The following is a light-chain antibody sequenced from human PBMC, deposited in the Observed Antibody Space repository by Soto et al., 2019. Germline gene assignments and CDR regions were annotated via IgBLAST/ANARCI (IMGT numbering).Light chain of an antibody. J-gene: IGKJ4*01. Sequence: EIVLTQSPATLSLSPGERATLSCRASRSVSSYLAWYQQKPGQAPRLLIYDASNRATGIPARFSGSGSGTDFTLTISSLEPEDFAVYYCQQYYSYRLTFGGGTKVEIK. CDR3: QQYYSYRLT. CDR2: DAS. CDR1: RSVSSY. V-gene: IGKV3-11*01.